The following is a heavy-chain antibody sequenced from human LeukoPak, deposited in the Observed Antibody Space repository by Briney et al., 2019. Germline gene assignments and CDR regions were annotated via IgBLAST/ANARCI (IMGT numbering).Heavy chain of an antibody. CDR2: ISGSGGST. CDR3: AKVPAVDFWSGYYFDY. CDR1: GFTFSSYA. J-gene: IGHJ4*02. D-gene: IGHD3-3*01. Sequence: PGGSLRLSCAASGFTFSSYAMSWVRQAPGKGLEWVSAISGSGGSTYYADSVKGRFTISRDNSKNTLYLQMNSLRAEDTAVYYCAKVPAVDFWSGYYFDYWGQGTLVTVSS. V-gene: IGHV3-23*01.